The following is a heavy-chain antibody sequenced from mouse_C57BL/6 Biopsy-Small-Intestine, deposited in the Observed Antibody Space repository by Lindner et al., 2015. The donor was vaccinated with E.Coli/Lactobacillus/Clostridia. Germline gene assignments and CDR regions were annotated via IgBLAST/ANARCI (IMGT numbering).Heavy chain of an antibody. J-gene: IGHJ3*01. V-gene: IGHV1-42*01. CDR3: ARIFDYGTSYKAWFAY. Sequence: VQLQESGPELVKPGASVKISCKASGYSFTGYYMNWVKHSPEKSLEWIGEINPSTGGTIYNQNFKAKATLTVDKSSSTAYMQLKSLTSEDSAVYFCARIFDYGTSYKAWFAYWGQGTLVTVSA. CDR1: GYSFTGYY. CDR2: INPSTGGT. D-gene: IGHD1-1*01.